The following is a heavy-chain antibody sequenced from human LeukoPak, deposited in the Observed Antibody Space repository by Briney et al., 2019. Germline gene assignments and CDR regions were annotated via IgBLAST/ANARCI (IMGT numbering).Heavy chain of an antibody. CDR1: GGSISSYY. CDR2: IYYSGST. J-gene: IGHJ4*02. D-gene: IGHD3-22*01. CDR3: ARVTNYYDTRGYPDY. Sequence: KPSETLSLTCTVSGGSISSYYWSWIRQPPGKGLEWIGYIYYSGSTNYNPSLKSRVTISEDTSKNQISLKLTSVTAADTAVCYCARVTNYYDTRGYPDYWGQGTLVTVSS. V-gene: IGHV4-59*01.